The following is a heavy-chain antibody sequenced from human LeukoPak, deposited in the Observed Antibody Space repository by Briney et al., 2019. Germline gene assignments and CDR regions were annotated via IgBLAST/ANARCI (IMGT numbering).Heavy chain of an antibody. Sequence: PGGSLRLSCAVSGFSFSNSWMSWVRQAPGKGLLWVSRINTDGSSTTYADSVKGRFTISRDNAKNTLYLQMNSLRAEDTGVYYCATQAGITIFGRYFDYWGQGTLVTVSS. CDR1: GFSFSNSW. J-gene: IGHJ4*02. CDR3: ATQAGITIFGRYFDY. D-gene: IGHD3-3*01. CDR2: INTDGSST. V-gene: IGHV3-74*01.